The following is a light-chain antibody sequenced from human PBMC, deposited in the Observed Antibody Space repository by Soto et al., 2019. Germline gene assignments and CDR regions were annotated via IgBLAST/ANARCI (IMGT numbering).Light chain of an antibody. V-gene: IGLV2-11*01. CDR1: SNDVGGYNF. CDR2: DVS. J-gene: IGLJ1*01. CDR3: CSYVGSDSSFV. Sequence: QSVLTQPRSLSGSPGQSVTISCTGTSNDVGGYNFVSWYQQHPDKVPKLIIYDVSIRPSGVPDRFSASKSGITASLTISGLQAEDEADYYCCSYVGSDSSFVFGSGTKVTVL.